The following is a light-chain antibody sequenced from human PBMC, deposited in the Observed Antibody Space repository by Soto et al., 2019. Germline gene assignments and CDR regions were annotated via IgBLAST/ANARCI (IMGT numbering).Light chain of an antibody. CDR1: QSVNAN. V-gene: IGKV3-15*01. Sequence: EVVMTQSPATLSVSPGERATLSCRASQSVNANLAWYQXKXXXXXXXXXXGASNRATGIPARFSGSGFGTEFILTISSLQSEDFAVYYCQQYNTWLWTFGQGTKVEI. CDR2: GAS. CDR3: QQYNTWLWT. J-gene: IGKJ1*01.